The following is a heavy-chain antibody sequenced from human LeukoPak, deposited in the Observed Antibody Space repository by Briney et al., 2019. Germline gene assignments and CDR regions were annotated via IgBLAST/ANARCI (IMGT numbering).Heavy chain of an antibody. D-gene: IGHD3-16*01. CDR1: GGTFSSYA. Sequence: ASVKVSCKASGGTFSSYAISWVRQAPGQGLEWMGGIIPIFGTANYAQKFQGRVTITTDESTSTAYMELSSLRSEDTAVYYCASCHGDYYYYMDVWAKGPRSPSP. CDR3: ASCHGDYYYYMDV. CDR2: IIPIFGTA. V-gene: IGHV1-69*05. J-gene: IGHJ6*03.